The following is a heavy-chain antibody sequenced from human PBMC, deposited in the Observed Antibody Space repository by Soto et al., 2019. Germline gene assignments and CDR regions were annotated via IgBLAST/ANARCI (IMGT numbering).Heavy chain of an antibody. V-gene: IGHV4-4*07. CDR1: GGSIRSYY. J-gene: IGHJ6*02. D-gene: IGHD1-26*01. Sequence: QVQLQESGPGLVKPSETLSLTCNVSGGSIRSYYWSWVRQPAGKPLEWIGRIYTSGSTNYNPSLKSRVSMSVDTSKNQFSLEVTSVTAADTAVYYRAREGASGFGMDVWGLGTTVTVSS. CDR2: IYTSGST. CDR3: AREGASGFGMDV.